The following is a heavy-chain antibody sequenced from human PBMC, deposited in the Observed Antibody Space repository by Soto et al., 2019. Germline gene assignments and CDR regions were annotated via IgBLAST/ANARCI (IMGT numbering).Heavy chain of an antibody. CDR3: VREGRGSFDF. Sequence: AGGSLRLSCGGSGFTLANFGMNWVRQAPGKGLEWVSVIGGRGNSAYYADSVQGRFTISRDNSKNTLSLQMSSLTADDTAIYYCVREGRGSFDFWGRGTMVTVSS. CDR2: IGGRGNSA. J-gene: IGHJ3*01. V-gene: IGHV3-23*01. D-gene: IGHD5-12*01. CDR1: GFTLANFG.